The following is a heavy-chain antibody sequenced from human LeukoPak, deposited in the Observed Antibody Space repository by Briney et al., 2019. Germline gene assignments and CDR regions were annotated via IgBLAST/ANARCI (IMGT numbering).Heavy chain of an antibody. V-gene: IGHV3-23*01. Sequence: GGSLRLSCAASGFTFSSYAMSWVRQAPGKGLEWVSAISASGYSTYSADSVKGRFTISRDNSKNTLYLQMNSLRAEDTAVYYCAKDRRVVAAKYYYYYYGMDVWGQGTTVTVSS. J-gene: IGHJ6*02. CDR1: GFTFSSYA. CDR2: ISASGYST. D-gene: IGHD1-26*01. CDR3: AKDRRVVAAKYYYYYYGMDV.